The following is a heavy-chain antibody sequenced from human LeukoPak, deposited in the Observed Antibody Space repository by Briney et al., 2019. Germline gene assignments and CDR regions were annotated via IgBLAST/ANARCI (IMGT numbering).Heavy chain of an antibody. CDR2: ISWNSGSI. V-gene: IGHV3-9*01. D-gene: IGHD6-13*01. CDR1: GFTFDDYA. CDR3: AKAKGGYSSSWHPFDY. Sequence: GGSLRLSCAASGFTFDDYAMHWVRQAPGKGLEWVSGISWNSGSIGYADSVKGRFTISRDNAKNSLYLQMNSLRAEDTALYYCAKAKGGYSSSWHPFDYWGQGTLVTVSS. J-gene: IGHJ4*02.